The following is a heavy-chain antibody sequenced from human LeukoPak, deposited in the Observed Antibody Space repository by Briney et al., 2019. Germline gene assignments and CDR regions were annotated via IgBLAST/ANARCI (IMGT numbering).Heavy chain of an antibody. Sequence: ASVKVSCKASGYTFTSYAIHWVRQAPGQRLEWMGWISGDNGYTKYSQDFQGRVTFTRDTSASTVYMELSSLRSDDMAVYYCARISGYGDYLYPFDPWGQGTLVTVSS. J-gene: IGHJ5*02. CDR3: ARISGYGDYLYPFDP. D-gene: IGHD4-17*01. V-gene: IGHV1-3*03. CDR2: ISGDNGYT. CDR1: GYTFTSYA.